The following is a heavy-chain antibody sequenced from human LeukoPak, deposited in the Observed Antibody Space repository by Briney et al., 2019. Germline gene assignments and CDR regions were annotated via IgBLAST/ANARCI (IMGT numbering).Heavy chain of an antibody. Sequence: SVKVSRKASGGTFSSYTISWVRQAPGQGLEWMGRIIPILGIANYAQKFQGRVTITADKSTSTAYMELSSLRSEDTAVYYCARSKRYSSSWSNWFDPWGQGTLVTVSS. CDR3: ARSKRYSSSWSNWFDP. CDR1: GGTFSSYT. V-gene: IGHV1-69*02. D-gene: IGHD6-13*01. CDR2: IIPILGIA. J-gene: IGHJ5*02.